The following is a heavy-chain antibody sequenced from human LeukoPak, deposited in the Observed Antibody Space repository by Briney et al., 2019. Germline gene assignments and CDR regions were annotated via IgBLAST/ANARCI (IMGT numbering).Heavy chain of an antibody. CDR3: ARAMYRGVVTPGY. CDR2: INPNSGNT. V-gene: IGHV1-8*01. CDR1: GYTFTSYD. D-gene: IGHD3-22*01. J-gene: IGHJ4*02. Sequence: ASVKVSCKASGYTFTSYDINWVRQATGQGLEWMGWINPNSGNTGYAQKFQGRVTMTRNTSISTAYMELSSLRSEDTAVYYCARAMYRGVVTPGYWGQGTLVTVSS.